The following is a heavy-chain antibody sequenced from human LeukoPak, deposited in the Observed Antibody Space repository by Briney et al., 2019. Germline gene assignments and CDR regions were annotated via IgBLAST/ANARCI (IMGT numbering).Heavy chain of an antibody. CDR2: ISYDGSNK. V-gene: IGHV3-30-3*01. CDR1: GFTFSSYA. Sequence: GGSLRLSCAASGFTFSSYAMHWVRQAPGKGLEWVAVISYDGSNKYYADSVKGRFTISRDNSKNTLYLQMNSLRAEDTAVYYCARGLRFLEWSLDYWGQGTLVTVSS. D-gene: IGHD3-3*01. CDR3: ARGLRFLEWSLDY. J-gene: IGHJ4*02.